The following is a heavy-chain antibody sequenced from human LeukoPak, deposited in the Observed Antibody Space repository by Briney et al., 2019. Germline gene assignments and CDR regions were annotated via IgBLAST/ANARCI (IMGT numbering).Heavy chain of an antibody. D-gene: IGHD5-24*01. V-gene: IGHV3-66*01. Sequence: PGGALRLSCAASGFTVSSNYMSWVCQAPGKGLEWVSPLYSSGSTYYADSVKGRFTISRDNSKNTLYLQMNSLRAEDTAVYYCASRDKGYYYGMRVWGQGTTVNVSS. CDR2: LYSSGST. CDR3: ASRDKGYYYGMRV. CDR1: GFTVSSNY. J-gene: IGHJ6*02.